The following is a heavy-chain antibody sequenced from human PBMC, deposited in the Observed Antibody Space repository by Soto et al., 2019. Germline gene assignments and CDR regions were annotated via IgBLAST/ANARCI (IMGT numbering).Heavy chain of an antibody. CDR1: GYTFTCCS. J-gene: IGHJ4*02. Sequence: ASVKVSCKASGYTFTCCSLHWLQQAPGQGLERMRWITLYNGNTNYAKKFQGRVTITRDMSLRTAYIELSSLRSEDSAMYYWARFGYGGASYYFDYWGQGTLVTVSS. CDR3: ARFGYGGASYYFDY. CDR2: ITLYNGNT. V-gene: IGHV1-45*02. D-gene: IGHD4-17*01.